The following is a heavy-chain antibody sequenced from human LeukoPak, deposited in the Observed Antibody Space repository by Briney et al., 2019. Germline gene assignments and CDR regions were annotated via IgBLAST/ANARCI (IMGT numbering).Heavy chain of an antibody. CDR1: GYTFTSYY. Sequence: ASVKVSCKASGYTFTSYYVHWVRQAPGQGLEWMGIINPSGGSTSYAQKFQGRVTMTRDMSTSTVYMELSSLRSEDTAVYYCAGAVAEHQFDYWGQGTLVTVSS. D-gene: IGHD6-19*01. CDR3: AGAVAEHQFDY. CDR2: INPSGGST. V-gene: IGHV1-46*01. J-gene: IGHJ4*02.